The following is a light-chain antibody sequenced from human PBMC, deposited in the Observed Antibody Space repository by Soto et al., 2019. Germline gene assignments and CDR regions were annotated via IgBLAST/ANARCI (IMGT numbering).Light chain of an antibody. V-gene: IGLV1-44*01. CDR2: SNN. J-gene: IGLJ2*01. CDR3: APWDDSLNGPV. Sequence: QSVLTQPPAASGTPGQRVTISCSGSSSNIGSNTVNWYQHVPGTAPKLLIYSNNQRPSGVPDRFSGSKSGTSSSLAISGLQSEDEADYYCAPWDDSLNGPVFGGGTKLTVL. CDR1: SSNIGSNT.